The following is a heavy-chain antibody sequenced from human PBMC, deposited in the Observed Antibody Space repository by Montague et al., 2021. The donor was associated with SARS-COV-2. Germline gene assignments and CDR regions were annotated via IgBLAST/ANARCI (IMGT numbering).Heavy chain of an antibody. D-gene: IGHD3-3*01. V-gene: IGHV4-34*01. CDR2: INHSGST. Sequence: SETLSLTCAVYDGSFSGYYWSWIRQPPGKGLEWIGEINHSGSTNYNPSLKSRVTISVDTSKNQFSLKLNSVSAADPAVYYCARGQVTIFGVLIMLPAAGALDIWGQGTMVTVSS. CDR1: DGSFSGYY. CDR3: ARGQVTIFGVLIMLPAAGALDI. J-gene: IGHJ3*02.